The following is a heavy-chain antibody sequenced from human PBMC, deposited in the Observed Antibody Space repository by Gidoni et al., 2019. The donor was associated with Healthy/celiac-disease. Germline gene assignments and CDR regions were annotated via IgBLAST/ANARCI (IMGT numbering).Heavy chain of an antibody. V-gene: IGHV3-15*01. CDR3: TTEEWRVDLGD. J-gene: IGHJ4*02. CDR1: GFTFSNAW. Sequence: EVQLVESGGGLVKPGGSLRLSCAASGFTFSNAWMSWVRQAPGKGLEWVSHIKSKTDGETTDNAAPVKGRFTITKDDSKNTLYLQMNSLKTEDTAVYNCTTEEWRVDLGDWGQGTLVTVSS. CDR2: IKSKTDGETT. D-gene: IGHD6-19*01.